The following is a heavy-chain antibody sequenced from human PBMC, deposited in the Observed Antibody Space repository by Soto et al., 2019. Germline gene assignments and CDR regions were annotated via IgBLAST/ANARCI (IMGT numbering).Heavy chain of an antibody. D-gene: IGHD2-15*01. CDR2: IQGGGPT. Sequence: EALRHSCAASGFTPSSKYKSWFRQPPGKELEWVSLIQGGGPTYYADSVKGRFTISRDTSENTVHLQMDSLRAEDTAVYYCARDDFFCDCGGCYGVPLDFWGKGSTDPVSS. CDR1: GFTPSSKY. CDR3: ARDDFFCDCGGCYGVPLDF. J-gene: IGHJ6*04. V-gene: IGHV3-66*01.